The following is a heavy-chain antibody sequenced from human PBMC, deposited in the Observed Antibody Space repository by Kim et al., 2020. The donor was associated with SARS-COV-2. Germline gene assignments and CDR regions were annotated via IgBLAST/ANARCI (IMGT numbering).Heavy chain of an antibody. Sequence: SETLSLTCSVSGGSIRSGGKFWTWIRQHPAKGLEWIGYISYSGNSHYSPSLRSRVSISLQTSENQFSLELTSVTAADTAVYYCARGPPGDYSCQGILVT. V-gene: IGHV4-31*03. CDR2: ISYSGNS. J-gene: IGHJ4*02. CDR1: GGSIRSGGKF. CDR3: ARGPPGDY.